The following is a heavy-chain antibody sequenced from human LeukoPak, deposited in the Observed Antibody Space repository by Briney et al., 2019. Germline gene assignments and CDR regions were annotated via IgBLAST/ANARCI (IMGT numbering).Heavy chain of an antibody. D-gene: IGHD3-22*01. V-gene: IGHV4-59*08. J-gene: IGHJ4*02. Sequence: PSETLSLTCTVSGGSISSYYWSWIRQPPGKGLEWIGYIYYSGSINYNPSLKSRVTISVDTSKNQFSLKLSSVTAADTAVYYCARLTYYYDSSGYSLFDHWGQGTLVTVSS. CDR3: ARLTYYYDSSGYSLFDH. CDR2: IYYSGSI. CDR1: GGSISSYY.